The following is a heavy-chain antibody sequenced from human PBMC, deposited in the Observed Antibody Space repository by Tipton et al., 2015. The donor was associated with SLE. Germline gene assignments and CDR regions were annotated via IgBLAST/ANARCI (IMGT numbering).Heavy chain of an antibody. CDR3: AREPPRYQLPGDYYYMDV. V-gene: IGHV4-34*01. D-gene: IGHD2-2*01. CDR1: GGSFSGYY. Sequence: TLSLTCAVYGGSFSGYYWSWIRQPPGKGLEWIGEINHSGGTNYNPSLKSRVTISVDTSKNQFSLKLSSVTAADTAVYYCAREPPRYQLPGDYYYMDVWGKGTTVTVSS. CDR2: INHSGGT. J-gene: IGHJ6*03.